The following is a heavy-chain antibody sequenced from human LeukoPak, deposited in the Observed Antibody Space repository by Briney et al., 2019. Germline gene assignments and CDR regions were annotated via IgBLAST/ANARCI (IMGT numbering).Heavy chain of an antibody. D-gene: IGHD3-10*01. V-gene: IGHV1-2*02. CDR3: AVLWFGELLDAFNI. CDR2: INPNSGGT. Sequence: GASVKVSCKASGYTFTGYYMHWVRQAPGQGLEWMGWINPNSGGTNYAQKFQGRVTMTRDTSISTAYMELSRLRSVNTAVYYCAVLWFGELLDAFNIWGQGTMVTVSS. CDR1: GYTFTGYY. J-gene: IGHJ3*02.